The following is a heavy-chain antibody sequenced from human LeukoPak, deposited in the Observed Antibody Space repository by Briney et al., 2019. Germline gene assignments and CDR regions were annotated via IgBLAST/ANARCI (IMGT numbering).Heavy chain of an antibody. CDR2: IIPIFGTA. CDR3: ARDGEDARAFDY. Sequence: ASVKVSCKASGGTFSSYAISWVRQAPGQGLEWMGGIIPIFGTANYAQKFQGRVTITADKSTSTAYMELRSLRSDDTAVYYCARDGEDARAFDYWGQGTLVTVSS. D-gene: IGHD3-3*01. CDR1: GGTFSSYA. V-gene: IGHV1-69*06. J-gene: IGHJ4*02.